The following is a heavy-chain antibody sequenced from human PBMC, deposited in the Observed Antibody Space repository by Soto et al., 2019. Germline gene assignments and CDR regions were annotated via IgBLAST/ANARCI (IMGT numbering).Heavy chain of an antibody. J-gene: IGHJ3*02. Sequence: GGSLRLSCAGSGYNFGGFWMHWVRQAPGKGLVWVSRIDNGGTNTVYADAVKGRFTISRDNAKNTLYLQMNSLRAGDTAVYYCAKDRGRPDAFNIWGQGTMVTVSS. CDR3: AKDRGRPDAFNI. V-gene: IGHV3-74*01. D-gene: IGHD3-10*01. CDR1: GYNFGGFW. CDR2: IDNGGTNT.